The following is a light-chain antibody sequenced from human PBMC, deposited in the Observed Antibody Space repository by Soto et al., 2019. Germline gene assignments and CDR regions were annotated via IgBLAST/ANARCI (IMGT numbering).Light chain of an antibody. V-gene: IGLV2-11*01. J-gene: IGLJ3*02. CDR2: DVS. CDR3: CSYPGSHTWV. Sequence: QSVLTQPRSVSGSPGQSVTISCTGTNCDIANYNFVSWYQQHPGKAPKVMIYDVSKRPSGVPDRFSGSKSGNTASLTISGLQAEDEADYYCCSYPGSHTWVFGGGTKLTVL. CDR1: NCDIANYNF.